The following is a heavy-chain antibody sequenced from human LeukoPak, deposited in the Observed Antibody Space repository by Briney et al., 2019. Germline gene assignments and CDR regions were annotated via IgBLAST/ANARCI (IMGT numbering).Heavy chain of an antibody. D-gene: IGHD3-22*01. Sequence: APVKVSCKVSGYTLTELSMHWVRQAPGKGLEWMGGFDPEDGETIYAQKFQGRVTMTEDTSTDTAYMELSSLRSEDTAVYYCATSRYFYDSSGFDYWGQGTLVTVSS. V-gene: IGHV1-24*01. CDR3: ATSRYFYDSSGFDY. CDR2: FDPEDGET. J-gene: IGHJ4*02. CDR1: GYTLTELS.